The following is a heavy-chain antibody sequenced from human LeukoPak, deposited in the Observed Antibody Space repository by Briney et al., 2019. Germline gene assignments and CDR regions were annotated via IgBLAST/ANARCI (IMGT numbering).Heavy chain of an antibody. CDR1: GFTFSSYA. V-gene: IGHV3-23*01. Sequence: GGSLSLSCAASGFTFSSYAMSWVRQAPGKGLEWVSAISGSGGSTYYADSVKGRFTNSREDSKNTLYLQMNSLRAEDTAVYYCAKPSPPYYDFWSGYSAFDYWGQGTLVTVSS. CDR2: ISGSGGST. D-gene: IGHD3-3*01. J-gene: IGHJ4*02. CDR3: AKPSPPYYDFWSGYSAFDY.